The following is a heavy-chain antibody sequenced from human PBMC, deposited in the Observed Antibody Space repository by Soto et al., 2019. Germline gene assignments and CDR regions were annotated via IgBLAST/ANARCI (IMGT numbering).Heavy chain of an antibody. D-gene: IGHD1-26*01. CDR3: AKRRIVGDSPYEFDS. CDR1: GFTFSSFT. J-gene: IGHJ4*02. Sequence: EVQLLESGGGLVHPGGSLRLSCAASGFTFSSFTMTWVRQAPGKGLEWVSAITGSGGSTLYANSVKGRFAISRDNSKNTLYLQMNSLRAEDTAVYYCAKRRIVGDSPYEFDSWGQGTLVTVSS. CDR2: ITGSGGST. V-gene: IGHV3-23*01.